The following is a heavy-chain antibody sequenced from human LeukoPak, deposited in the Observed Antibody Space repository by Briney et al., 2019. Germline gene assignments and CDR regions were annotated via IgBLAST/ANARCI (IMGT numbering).Heavy chain of an antibody. CDR2: IYTSGST. D-gene: IGHD4-17*01. CDR3: ARGAPRLYGDYLDY. V-gene: IGHV4-4*07. Sequence: SETLSLTCTVSGGSISSYYWSWIRQPAGKGLEWIGRIYTSGSTNYNPSLKSRVTMSVDTTKNQFSLKLSSVTAADTAVYYCARGAPRLYGDYLDYWGQGTLVTVSS. CDR1: GGSISSYY. J-gene: IGHJ4*02.